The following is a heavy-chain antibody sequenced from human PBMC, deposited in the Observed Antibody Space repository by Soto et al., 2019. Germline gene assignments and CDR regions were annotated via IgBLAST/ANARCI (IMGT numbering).Heavy chain of an antibody. CDR2: IYYSGST. J-gene: IGHJ4*02. CDR3: ERIITGSLEWFPIPGLSYFDY. CDR1: GGSISSSSYY. V-gene: IGHV4-39*01. Sequence: SETLSLTCTVSGGSISSSSYYWGWIRQPPGKGLEWIGSIYYSGSTYYNPSLKSRVTISVDTSKNQFSLKLSSVTAADTAVYYCERIITGSLEWFPIPGLSYFDYWGQGTLVTVSS. D-gene: IGHD3-3*01.